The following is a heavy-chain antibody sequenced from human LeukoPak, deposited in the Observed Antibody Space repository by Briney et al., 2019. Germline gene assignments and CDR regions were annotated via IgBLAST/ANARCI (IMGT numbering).Heavy chain of an antibody. J-gene: IGHJ6*02. D-gene: IGHD6-6*01. CDR1: GLTFRDYA. Sequence: GGSLTLSCTLSGLTFRDYAMTWVRQAPGKGLEWVGFIRSKAYGETTAYAASVKGRFDISRDDSKSIAYLQMISLKTEDTAVYYCTRGYGSSMDVWGQGTTVTVSS. CDR2: IRSKAYGETT. V-gene: IGHV3-49*04. CDR3: TRGYGSSMDV.